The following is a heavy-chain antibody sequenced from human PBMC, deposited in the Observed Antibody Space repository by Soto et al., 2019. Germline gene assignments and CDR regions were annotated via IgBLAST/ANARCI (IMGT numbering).Heavy chain of an antibody. Sequence: SETLSLTCTVSGGSISSYYWSWIRQPPGKGLEWIGYIYYSGSTNYNPSLKSRVTISVDTSKNQFSLKLSSVTAADTAVYYCARHRSGDSSGYFNYYGMDVWGQGTTVTVSS. CDR2: IYYSGST. J-gene: IGHJ6*02. D-gene: IGHD3-22*01. CDR1: GGSISSYY. V-gene: IGHV4-59*08. CDR3: ARHRSGDSSGYFNYYGMDV.